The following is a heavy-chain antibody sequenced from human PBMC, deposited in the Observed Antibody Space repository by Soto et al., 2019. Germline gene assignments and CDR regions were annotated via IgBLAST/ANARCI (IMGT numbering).Heavy chain of an antibody. CDR2: ISSSSSYI. D-gene: IGHD2-2*01. J-gene: IGHJ6*02. Sequence: EVQLVESGGGLVKPGGSLRLSCAASGFTFSSYSMNWVRQAPGKGLEWVSSISSSSSYIYYADSVKGRFSISRDNAKNSLYLQMNSLRAEDTAVYYCARDRTPYCSRTSCRMPYGMDVWGQGTTVTVSS. CDR1: GFTFSSYS. V-gene: IGHV3-21*01. CDR3: ARDRTPYCSRTSCRMPYGMDV.